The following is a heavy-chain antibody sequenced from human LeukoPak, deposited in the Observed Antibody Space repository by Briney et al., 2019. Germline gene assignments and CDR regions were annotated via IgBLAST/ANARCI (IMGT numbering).Heavy chain of an antibody. CDR1: GFTFSSYW. CDR3: ARDPKFTYYYDSSGYPDAFDI. D-gene: IGHD3-22*01. CDR2: IKQDGSEK. Sequence: PGGSLRLSCAASGFTFSSYWMSWVRQAPGKGLEWVANIKQDGSEKYYVDSVKGRFTISRDNAKNSLYLQMNSLRAEDTAVYYCARDPKFTYYYDSSGYPDAFDIWGQGTMVTVSS. V-gene: IGHV3-7*03. J-gene: IGHJ3*02.